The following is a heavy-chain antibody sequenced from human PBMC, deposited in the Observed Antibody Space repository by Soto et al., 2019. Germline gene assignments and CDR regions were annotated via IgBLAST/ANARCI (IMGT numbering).Heavy chain of an antibody. CDR3: AREAVAGKYYFDY. CDR2: IIPIFGTA. CDR1: GGTFSSYA. J-gene: IGHJ4*02. D-gene: IGHD6-19*01. V-gene: IGHV1-69*13. Sequence: ASVKVSCKASGGTFSSYAISLVRQAPGQGLEWMGGIIPIFGTANYAQKFQGRVTITADESTSTAYMELSSLRSEDTAVYYCAREAVAGKYYFDYWGQGTLVTVSS.